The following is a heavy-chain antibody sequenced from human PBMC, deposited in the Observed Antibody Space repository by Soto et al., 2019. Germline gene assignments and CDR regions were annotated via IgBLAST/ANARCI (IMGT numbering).Heavy chain of an antibody. CDR1: GFTFSSYG. CDR3: AKGGRYSTYYYYGMDV. J-gene: IGHJ6*02. D-gene: IGHD4-4*01. Sequence: PGGSLRLSCAASGFTFSSYGMHWVRQAPGKGLEWVAVISYDGSNKYYADSVKGRFTISRDNSKNTLYLQMNSLRAEDTAVYYCAKGGRYSTYYYYGMDVWRQGTTVTVSS. V-gene: IGHV3-30*18. CDR2: ISYDGSNK.